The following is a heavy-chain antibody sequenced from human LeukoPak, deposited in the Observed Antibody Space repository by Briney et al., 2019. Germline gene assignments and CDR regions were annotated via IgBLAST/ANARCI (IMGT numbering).Heavy chain of an antibody. V-gene: IGHV4-59*01. Sequence: SETLSLTCTVSGGSIRTYYWSWIRQPPGKGLEWIGYIYYSGSTNYNPSLKSRATISVDMSKNQFSLKLSSVTAADTAVYYCAREPRSSSDPYYFDFWGQGTLVTVSS. J-gene: IGHJ4*02. CDR1: GGSIRTYY. CDR2: IYYSGST. CDR3: AREPRSSSDPYYFDF. D-gene: IGHD6-25*01.